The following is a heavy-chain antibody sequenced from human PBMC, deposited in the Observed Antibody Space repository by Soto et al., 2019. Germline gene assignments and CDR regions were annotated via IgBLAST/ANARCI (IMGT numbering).Heavy chain of an antibody. CDR1: GGSISSYY. V-gene: IGHV4-59*01. J-gene: IGHJ4*02. CDR3: ARGRGWYGGYYFDY. CDR2: IYYSGST. Sequence: SETLSLTCTVSGGSISSYYWSWIRQPPGKGLEWIGYIYYSGSTNYNPSLKSRATISVDTSKNQFSLKLSSVTAADTAVYYCARGRGWYGGYYFDYWGQGTLVTVSS. D-gene: IGHD6-19*01.